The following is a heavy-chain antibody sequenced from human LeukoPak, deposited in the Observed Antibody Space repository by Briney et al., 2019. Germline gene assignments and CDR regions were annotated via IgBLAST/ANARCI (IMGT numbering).Heavy chain of an antibody. CDR1: GFTFSSYW. V-gene: IGHV3-7*01. J-gene: IGHJ4*02. CDR2: IKQDGSEK. D-gene: IGHD4-17*01. Sequence: GGSLRLSCAASGFTFSSYWMSWVRQAPGKGLEWVANIKQDGSEKYYVDSVKGRFTISRDNAKNSLYLQMNSLRAEDTAVYYCASSLYGDYPYFDYWGQGTLVTVSS. CDR3: ASSLYGDYPYFDY.